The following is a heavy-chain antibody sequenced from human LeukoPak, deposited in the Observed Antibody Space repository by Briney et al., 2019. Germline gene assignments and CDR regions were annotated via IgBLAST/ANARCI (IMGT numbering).Heavy chain of an antibody. D-gene: IGHD6-13*01. CDR3: ARDYGSSWLEYFQH. Sequence: PSETLSLTCTVSGGSISSANYYWSWIRQPAGKGLEWIGRIYTSGSTNYNPSLKSRVTMSVDTSKNQFSLKLSSVTAADTAVYYCARDYGSSWLEYFQHWGQGTLVTVSS. CDR2: IYTSGST. V-gene: IGHV4-61*02. CDR1: GGSISSANYY. J-gene: IGHJ1*01.